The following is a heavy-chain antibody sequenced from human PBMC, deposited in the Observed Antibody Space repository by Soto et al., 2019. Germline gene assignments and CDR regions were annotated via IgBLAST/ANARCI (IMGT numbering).Heavy chain of an antibody. Sequence: GASVKVSCKASGGTFSSYAISWVRQAPGQGLEWMGGIIPIFGTANYAQKFQGRVTITADESTSTAYMELSSLRSEDTAVYYCARYGAARLYYYYGMDVWGQGTTVTV. CDR1: GGTFSSYA. D-gene: IGHD6-6*01. V-gene: IGHV1-69*13. CDR2: IIPIFGTA. J-gene: IGHJ6*02. CDR3: ARYGAARLYYYYGMDV.